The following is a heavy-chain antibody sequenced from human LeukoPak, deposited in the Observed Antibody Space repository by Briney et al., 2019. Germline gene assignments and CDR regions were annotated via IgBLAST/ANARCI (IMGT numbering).Heavy chain of an antibody. CDR1: GFTFTSSA. J-gene: IGHJ5*02. V-gene: IGHV1-58*01. Sequence: SVKVSCKASGFTFTSSAVQWVRQARGQRLEWIGWIVVGSGNTNYAQKFQERVTITRDMSTSTAYMELSSLGSEDTAVYYCAADRRYGDLDWFDPWGQGTLVTVSS. CDR3: AADRRYGDLDWFDP. CDR2: IVVGSGNT. D-gene: IGHD4-17*01.